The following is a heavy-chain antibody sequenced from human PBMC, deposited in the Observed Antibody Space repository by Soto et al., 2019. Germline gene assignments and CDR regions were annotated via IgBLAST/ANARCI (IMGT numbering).Heavy chain of an antibody. CDR1: GGTLSRCC. CDR3: ARAECSNPNCLTAYHPYLLAV. D-gene: IGHD2-2*01. V-gene: IGHV3-23*01. CDR2: ISCSGGST. Sequence: SGGTLSRCCMIVCRQAPEKRMEWVSAISCSGGSTYYADSVKGRFTISRDNSKNTLYLQMNSLRAEDTAVYYCARAECSNPNCLTAYHPYLLAVRGQGTTVAVS. J-gene: IGHJ6*02.